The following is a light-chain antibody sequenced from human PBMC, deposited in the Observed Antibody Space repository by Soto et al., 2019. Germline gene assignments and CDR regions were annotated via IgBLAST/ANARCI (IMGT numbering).Light chain of an antibody. CDR2: KDS. CDR3: QSADSSGTYVV. Sequence: SYELTQSPSVSVSPGQTARITCSGDALPKQYAYWYQQKPGQAPVLVIYKDSVRPSGIPERFSGSSSGTTVTLTISGVQAEDEADYYCQSADSSGTYVVFGGGTKLTVL. CDR1: ALPKQY. J-gene: IGLJ2*01. V-gene: IGLV3-25*03.